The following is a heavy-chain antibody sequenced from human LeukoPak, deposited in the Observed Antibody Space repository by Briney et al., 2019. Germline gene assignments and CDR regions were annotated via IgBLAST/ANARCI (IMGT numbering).Heavy chain of an antibody. CDR1: GFSFSGHW. D-gene: IGHD1-26*01. V-gene: IGHV3-74*01. CDR2: ISPTGSTT. Sequence: GGSLRLSCTASGFSFSGHWMHWARQLPGKGLVWVSRISPTGSTTSYADSVKGRFTVSRDNAKNTLYLQVNNLRAEDTAVYYCARGPNSYWSGLDFWGQGTLLTVSS. CDR3: ARGPNSYWSGLDF. J-gene: IGHJ4*02.